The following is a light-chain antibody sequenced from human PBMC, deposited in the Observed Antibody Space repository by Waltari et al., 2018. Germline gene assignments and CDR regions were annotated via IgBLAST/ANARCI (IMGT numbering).Light chain of an antibody. CDR2: DVT. CDR1: SSDIGGYNY. J-gene: IGLJ2*01. Sequence: QSALTQPASVSGSPGQSLTISCTGTSSDIGGYNYVSWYQQHPGKAPKLMIFDVTKRPSGVSDRFSGSKSGNTASLTISGLHTDDESDYYCSSYTSTNAVIFGGGTKVTVL. V-gene: IGLV2-14*03. CDR3: SSYTSTNAVI.